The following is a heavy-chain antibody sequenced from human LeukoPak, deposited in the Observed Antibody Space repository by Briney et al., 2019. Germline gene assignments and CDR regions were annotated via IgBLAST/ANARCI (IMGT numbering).Heavy chain of an antibody. J-gene: IGHJ4*02. CDR1: GGSISSSY. D-gene: IGHD5-18*01. Sequence: SETLSLTCNVSGGSISSSYWSWIRQPAGKGLEWIGRIYASGSSNYNPSLKSRVTMSVDTSKNQFSLNLSSVTAADTAVYYCARGRNSHFDYWGQGTLVTVSS. CDR3: ARGRNSHFDY. V-gene: IGHV4-4*07. CDR2: IYASGSS.